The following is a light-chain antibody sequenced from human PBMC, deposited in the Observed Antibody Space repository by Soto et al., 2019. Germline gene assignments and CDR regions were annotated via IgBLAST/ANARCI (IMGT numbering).Light chain of an antibody. CDR2: EDN. V-gene: IGLV6-57*02. CDR1: SGSIGSAY. Sequence: NFMLTPPHSVSESPGKPVTISCTGSSGSIGSAYVQWFQQRPGSAPTTVIFEDNQRPSGVSDRFSGSVDSSSNSASLTISGLQTEDEADYYCQSYDRNNVNVVFGGGTKLTVL. CDR3: QSYDRNNVNVV. J-gene: IGLJ2*01.